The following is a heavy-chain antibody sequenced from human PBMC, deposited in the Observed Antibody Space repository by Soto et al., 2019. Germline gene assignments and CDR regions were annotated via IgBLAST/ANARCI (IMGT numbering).Heavy chain of an antibody. V-gene: IGHV3-23*01. CDR1: GFTFSSYA. J-gene: IGHJ4*02. D-gene: IGHD3-22*01. Sequence: GGSLRLSCAASGFTFSSYAMSWVRQAPGKGLEWVSAISGSGGSTYYADSVKGRFTISRDNSKNTLYLQMNSLRAEDTAVYYCAKVMAYYYDSSGYYSVIRNYFDYWGQGTLVTVSS. CDR2: ISGSGGST. CDR3: AKVMAYYYDSSGYYSVIRNYFDY.